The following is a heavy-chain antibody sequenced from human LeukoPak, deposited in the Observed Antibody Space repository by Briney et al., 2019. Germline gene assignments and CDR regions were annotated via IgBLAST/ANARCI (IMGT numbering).Heavy chain of an antibody. CDR3: ARRGFVITFRRGSPGAFDI. D-gene: IGHD3-16*01. J-gene: IGHJ3*02. CDR2: IYYSGST. Sequence: SETLSLTCTVSGGSISSSSYYWGWIRQPPGKGLEWIGSIYYSGSTYYNPSLKSRVTISVDTSKNQFSLKLSSVTAADTAVYYCARRGFVITFRRGSPGAFDIWGQGTMVTVSS. V-gene: IGHV4-39*01. CDR1: GGSISSSSYY.